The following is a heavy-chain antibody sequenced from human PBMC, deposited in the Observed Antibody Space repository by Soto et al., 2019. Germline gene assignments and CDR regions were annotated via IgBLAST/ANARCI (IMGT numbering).Heavy chain of an antibody. Sequence: ASVKVSCKVSGYTLAELSMHWVRQAPGKGLEWMGGFDPEDGETIYAQKFQGRVTMTEDTSTDTAYMELSSLRSEDTAVFYCTTGQRPIRFLEWLSRYYFDYWGQGTLVTVSS. V-gene: IGHV1-24*01. CDR1: GYTLAELS. CDR2: FDPEDGET. J-gene: IGHJ4*02. D-gene: IGHD3-3*01. CDR3: TTGQRPIRFLEWLSRYYFDY.